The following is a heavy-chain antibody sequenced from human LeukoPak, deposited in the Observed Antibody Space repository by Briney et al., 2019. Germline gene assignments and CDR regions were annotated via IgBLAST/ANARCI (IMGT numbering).Heavy chain of an antibody. Sequence: PGGSLRLSCAASGFTFSSYAMSWVRQAPGKGLEWVSTISGSGSGGSTYYADSVKGRFTISRDNSKDTLYLQMNSRRAEDTAVYYCAKLLAVTNSYYFNYWGQGTLVTVSS. CDR1: GFTFSSYA. CDR3: AKLLAVTNSYYFNY. V-gene: IGHV3-23*01. D-gene: IGHD6-19*01. CDR2: ISGSGSGGST. J-gene: IGHJ4*02.